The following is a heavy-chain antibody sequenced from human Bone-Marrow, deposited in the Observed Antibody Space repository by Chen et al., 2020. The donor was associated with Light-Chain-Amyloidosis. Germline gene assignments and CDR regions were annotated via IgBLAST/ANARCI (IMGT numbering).Heavy chain of an antibody. D-gene: IGHD6-19*01. Sequence: EVQLVESGGGLVQPGGSLRLSCAASGFTFSNHWMSWVRQALGKGLEWVANIKQDGSEKYFVDSVRGRFIISRDNTKTSLYLQMTSLRAEDTAVYYCARWEYNSGWYWLDSWGQGTLVTVSS. V-gene: IGHV3-7*01. CDR3: ARWEYNSGWYWLDS. CDR1: GFTFSNHW. CDR2: IKQDGSEK. J-gene: IGHJ5*01.